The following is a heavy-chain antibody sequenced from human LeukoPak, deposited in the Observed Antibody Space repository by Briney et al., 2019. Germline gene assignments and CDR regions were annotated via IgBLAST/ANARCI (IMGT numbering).Heavy chain of an antibody. J-gene: IGHJ4*02. CDR3: AKKSTTVITYYFDY. Sequence: GGSLRLSCAASGFTSNTYGMSWVRQAPGKGLEWVSGISGSGGATYYADSVKGRFTVSRDDPHNTLYLQMNSVRAEDTAVYYCAKKSTTVITYYFDYWGQGTLVTVSS. D-gene: IGHD4-11*01. V-gene: IGHV3-23*01. CDR1: GFTSNTYG. CDR2: ISGSGGAT.